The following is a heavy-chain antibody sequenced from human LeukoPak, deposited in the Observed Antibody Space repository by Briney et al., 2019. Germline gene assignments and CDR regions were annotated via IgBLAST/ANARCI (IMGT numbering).Heavy chain of an antibody. CDR1: GFTFSNYA. CDR3: AKVPRDCSGGSCYPYYGMDV. V-gene: IGHV3-23*03. D-gene: IGHD2-15*01. Sequence: PGGSLRLSCAASGFTFSNYAMSWVRQAPGKGLEWVALIYTDGKTYYAGSVKGRFTISRHNSNNTLYLQMNSLRAEDTAVYYCAKVPRDCSGGSCYPYYGMDVWGQGTTVTVSS. CDR2: LIYTDGKT. J-gene: IGHJ6*02.